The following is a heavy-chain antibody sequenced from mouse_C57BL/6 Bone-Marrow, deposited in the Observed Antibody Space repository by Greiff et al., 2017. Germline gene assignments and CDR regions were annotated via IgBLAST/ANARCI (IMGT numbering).Heavy chain of an antibody. CDR2: SYCDDDK. V-gene: IGHV8-12*01. J-gene: IGHJ4*01. D-gene: IGHD4-1*01. CDR3: ARAFTGSFLYYAMDD. CDR1: GFSLSTSVMG. Sequence: QVQLKESGPGILQSSQTLSLTCSFSGFSLSTSVMGVSWIRHPSGKGLEWLAHSYCDDDKRYNPSLKSRLTISKDTSRNQVFLKITSVDTADTATYYCARAFTGSFLYYAMDDWGPGTSVTVSS.